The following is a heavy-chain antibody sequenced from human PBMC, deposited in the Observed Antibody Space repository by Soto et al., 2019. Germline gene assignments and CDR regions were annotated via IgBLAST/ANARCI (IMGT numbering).Heavy chain of an antibody. D-gene: IGHD2-8*01. V-gene: IGHV1-2*04. J-gene: IGHJ6*02. CDR1: GYSFTDYH. CDR3: ARGHSTDCSNGVCSFFYNHEMDV. Sequence: ASVKVSCKASGYSFTDYHIHWVRQAPGQGLEWLGRINPKSGGTSTAQKFQGWVTMTRDRSISTVYMELTRLRSDDTAVYFCARGHSTDCSNGVCSFFYNHEMDVWGQGTTVTAP. CDR2: INPKSGGT.